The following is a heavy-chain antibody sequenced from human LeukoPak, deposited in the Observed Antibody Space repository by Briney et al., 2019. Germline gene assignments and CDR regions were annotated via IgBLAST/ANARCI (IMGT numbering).Heavy chain of an antibody. Sequence: GGSLRLSCAASGFTFSDYYMSWIRQAPGKGLEWVSYISSSGSTIYYADSEKGRFTISRDNAKNSLYQQMNSLRAEDTAVYYWARDRLLPPTYYYYYGMDVWGQGTTVTVSS. CDR1: GFTFSDYY. V-gene: IGHV3-11*01. D-gene: IGHD2-15*01. CDR3: ARDRLLPPTYYYYYGMDV. CDR2: ISSSGSTI. J-gene: IGHJ6*02.